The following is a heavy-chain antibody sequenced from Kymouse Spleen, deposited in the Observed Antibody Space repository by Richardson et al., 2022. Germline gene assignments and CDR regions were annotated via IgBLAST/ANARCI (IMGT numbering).Heavy chain of an antibody. CDR3: AREYNWNYGYYYGMDV. D-gene: IGHD1-7*01. Sequence: QVQLQQWGAGLLKPSETLSLTCAVYGGSFSGYYWSWIRQPPGKGLEWIGEINHSGSTNYNPSLKSRVTISVDTSKNQFSLKLSSVTAADTAVYYCAREYNWNYGYYYGMDVWGQGTTVTVSS. J-gene: IGHJ6*02. CDR1: GGSFSGYY. V-gene: IGHV4-34*01. CDR2: INHSGST.